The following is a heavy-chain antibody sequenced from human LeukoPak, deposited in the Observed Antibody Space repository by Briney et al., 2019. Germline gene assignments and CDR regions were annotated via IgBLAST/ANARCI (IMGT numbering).Heavy chain of an antibody. V-gene: IGHV3-7*03. CDR3: ARGDLLGLTTGHFDY. CDR2: IKQDGSEQ. Sequence: GGSLRLSCAASGFTFSHYWMTWVRQAPGKGLQWVANIKQDGSEQYYLDSVKGRFIISRDDAKSSMNLQMNRLRAEGTAVYYCARGDLLGLTTGHFDYWGQGTLVTVSS. CDR1: GFTFSHYW. D-gene: IGHD4-11*01. J-gene: IGHJ4*02.